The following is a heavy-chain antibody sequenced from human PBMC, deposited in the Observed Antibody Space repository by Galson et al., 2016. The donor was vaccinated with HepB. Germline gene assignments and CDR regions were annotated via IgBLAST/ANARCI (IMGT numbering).Heavy chain of an antibody. CDR1: GIIFSHTG. Sequence: SLRLSCAASGIIFSHTGIQWVRQAPGKGLDWVAAISSDGSNAYYADSVKGRFVISRDSSKNSVYLEMNSLTSEDTATYFCAYDSSGFYPRDALDVWGQGTMVIVSS. J-gene: IGHJ3*01. CDR3: AYDSSGFYPRDALDV. V-gene: IGHV3-30*03. CDR2: ISSDGSNA. D-gene: IGHD3-22*01.